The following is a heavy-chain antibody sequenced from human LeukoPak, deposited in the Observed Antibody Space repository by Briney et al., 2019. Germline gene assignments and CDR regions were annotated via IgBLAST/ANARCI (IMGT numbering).Heavy chain of an antibody. Sequence: ASVKVSCKASGGTFSSYAISWVRQAPGQGLEWMGGIIPIFGTANYAQKFQGRVTMTEDTSTDTAYMELSSLRSEDTAVYYCATASNYDFWSGSRYGMDVWGQGTTATVSS. V-gene: IGHV1-69*06. CDR1: GGTFSSYA. D-gene: IGHD3-3*01. CDR2: IIPIFGTA. CDR3: ATASNYDFWSGSRYGMDV. J-gene: IGHJ6*02.